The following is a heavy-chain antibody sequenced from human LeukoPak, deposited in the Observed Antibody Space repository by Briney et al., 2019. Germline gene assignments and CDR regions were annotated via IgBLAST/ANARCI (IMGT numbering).Heavy chain of an antibody. D-gene: IGHD5-18*01. CDR1: RGSISSPNYY. Sequence: PSETLSLTCSVSRGSISSPNYYWGWIRQSPGKGLEWIGNIYYSGTTYYNPSLKSRVTISVDTSKNQFSLKLSSVTAADTAVYYCARGGTYSYGYALIGWGQGTLVTVSS. V-gene: IGHV4-61*01. CDR3: ARGGTYSYGYALIG. CDR2: IYYSGTT. J-gene: IGHJ4*02.